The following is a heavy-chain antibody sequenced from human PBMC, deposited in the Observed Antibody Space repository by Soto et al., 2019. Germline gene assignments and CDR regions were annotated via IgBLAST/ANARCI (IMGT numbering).Heavy chain of an antibody. CDR1: GFSLSTSGMC. Sequence: SGPTLVNPTQTLTLTCTFSGFSLSTSGMCVSWIRQPPGKALEWLALIYWDDDKRYSPSLKSRLTITKDTSKNQVVLTMTNMDPVDTATYYCAHSKRITIFGVVIAAPRFDYWGQGTLVTVSS. CDR3: AHSKRITIFGVVIAAPRFDY. J-gene: IGHJ4*02. CDR2: IYWDDDK. V-gene: IGHV2-5*08. D-gene: IGHD3-3*01.